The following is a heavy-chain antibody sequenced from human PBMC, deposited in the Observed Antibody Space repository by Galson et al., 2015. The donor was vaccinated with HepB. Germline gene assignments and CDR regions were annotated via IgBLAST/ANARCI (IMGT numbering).Heavy chain of an antibody. CDR1: GDSISRGGFY. D-gene: IGHD2-21*02. Sequence: SASLSLTCTVSGDSISRGGFYWGWIRPPPGKGLAWIGGAYNSASPYYTPSLKSRVSISVHMSQNHVSLRPTSVCAPDTAVDGCARTASQFCSGGDCAPRHDVFDVWGQGTKVTVSS. J-gene: IGHJ3*01. CDR2: AYNSASP. CDR3: ARTASQFCSGGDCAPRHDVFDV. V-gene: IGHV4-39*02.